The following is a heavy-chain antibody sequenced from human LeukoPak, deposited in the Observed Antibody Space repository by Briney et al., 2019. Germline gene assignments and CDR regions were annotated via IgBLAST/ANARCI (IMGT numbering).Heavy chain of an antibody. V-gene: IGHV3-64*01. CDR1: GFTFSSYA. J-gene: IGHJ4*02. Sequence: GGSLRLSCAASGFTFSSYAMHWVRQAPGKGLEYVSAISSNGGSTYYANSVKGRFTISRDNSKNTLYLQMGSLRAEDMAVYYCARADVDTAMAFDYWGQGTLVTVS. CDR3: ARADVDTAMAFDY. CDR2: ISSNGGST. D-gene: IGHD5-18*01.